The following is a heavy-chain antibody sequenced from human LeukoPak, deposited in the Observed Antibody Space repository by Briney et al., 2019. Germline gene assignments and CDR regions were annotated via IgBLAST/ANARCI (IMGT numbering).Heavy chain of an antibody. D-gene: IGHD3-22*01. J-gene: IGHJ4*02. V-gene: IGHV3-23*01. CDR1: GFTFSSYA. Sequence: GGSLRLSCAASGFTFSSYAMSWVRQAPGKGLEWVSAISGSGGSTYYADSVKGRFTISRDNSKNTLYLQMNSLRAEDTAVYYCARVVWDYYDSSGYYDTPSNDYWGQGTLVTVSS. CDR2: ISGSGGST. CDR3: ARVVWDYYDSSGYYDTPSNDY.